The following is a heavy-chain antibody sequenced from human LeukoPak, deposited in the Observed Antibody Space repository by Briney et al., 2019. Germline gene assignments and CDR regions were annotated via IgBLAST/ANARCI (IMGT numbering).Heavy chain of an antibody. CDR3: ARHGSWTYYYDSSGYYLRYFDY. CDR1: GGSFSGYY. Sequence: SETLSLTCAVYGGSFSGYYWSWIRQPPGKGLEWLGEINHSGSTNYNPFLKSRVTISVDTSKNQFSLKLSSVTAADTAVYYCARHGSWTYYYDSSGYYLRYFDYWGQGTLVTVSS. J-gene: IGHJ4*02. V-gene: IGHV4-34*01. D-gene: IGHD3-22*01. CDR2: INHSGST.